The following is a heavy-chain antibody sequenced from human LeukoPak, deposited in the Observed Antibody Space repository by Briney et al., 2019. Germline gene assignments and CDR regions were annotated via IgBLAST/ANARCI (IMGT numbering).Heavy chain of an antibody. CDR2: ISGSGGST. CDR3: AKDSSSGTYFDY. D-gene: IGHD1-26*01. J-gene: IGHJ4*03. CDR1: GFTFDDYA. Sequence: GRSLRLSCAASGFTFDDYAMHWVRQAPGKGLEWVSAISGSGGSTYYADSVKGRFTISRDNSKNKLYLQLKSLRAEDTDVYYCAKDSSSGTYFDYWGQGTVVTVSS. V-gene: IGHV3-23*01.